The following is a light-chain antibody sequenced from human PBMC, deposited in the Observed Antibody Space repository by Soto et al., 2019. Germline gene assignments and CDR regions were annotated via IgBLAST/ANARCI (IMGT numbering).Light chain of an antibody. V-gene: IGKV3-11*01. CDR1: ESVSTN. J-gene: IGKJ4*01. Sequence: IVMTQSPATLSVSPGERVTLSCRASESVSTNLAWYQQKAGQAPRLLIYAASNRATGIPARFSGSGSGTDFTLTISSLEPEDFAVYYCQQRSNWPPLTFGGGTKVDI. CDR2: AAS. CDR3: QQRSNWPPLT.